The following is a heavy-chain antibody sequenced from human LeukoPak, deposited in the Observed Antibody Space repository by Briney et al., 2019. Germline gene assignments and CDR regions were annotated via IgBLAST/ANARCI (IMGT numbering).Heavy chain of an antibody. CDR1: GGSISSYY. V-gene: IGHV4-59*01. CDR3: AREDPQTTVPEGMDV. J-gene: IGHJ6*02. D-gene: IGHD4-17*01. CDR2: IYYSGST. Sequence: SETLSLTRTVSGGSISSYYWSCIWEPPRKGVEWIGYIYYSGSTNYNPSLKSRVTISVDTSKNQFSLKLTSVPAADTAVYYCAREDPQTTVPEGMDVWGQGTTVTVSS.